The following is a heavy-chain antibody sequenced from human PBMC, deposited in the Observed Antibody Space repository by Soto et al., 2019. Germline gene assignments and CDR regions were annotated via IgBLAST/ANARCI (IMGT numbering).Heavy chain of an antibody. J-gene: IGHJ5*01. D-gene: IGHD1-26*01. V-gene: IGHV3-21*01. CDR1: GFTFKTYT. CDR2: ISSGTTFI. Sequence: EVQLVESGGGLVKPGGSLRLSCAASGFTFKTYTMHWVRQAPGKGLEWVSSISSGTTFIYYADSVKGRFTISRDDAKNSVYLQMNSLRDGDTAVYYCVRKGQVGRTMGLYNWSDSWGQGTLVTVSS. CDR3: VRKGQVGRTMGLYNWSDS.